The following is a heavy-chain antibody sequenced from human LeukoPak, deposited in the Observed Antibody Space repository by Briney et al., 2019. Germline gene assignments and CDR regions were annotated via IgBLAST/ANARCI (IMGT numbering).Heavy chain of an antibody. CDR2: IKQDRSEK. V-gene: IGHV3-7*01. Sequence: QPGGSLRLSCAASGFTFSNYWMSWVRQAPGKGLEWVANIKQDRSEKYYVDSVKGRFTISRDNAKNSLYLQMNSLRVDDTAVYYCARETVEAFDIWGQGTMVTVSS. CDR1: GFTFSNYW. J-gene: IGHJ3*02. CDR3: ARETVEAFDI. D-gene: IGHD3-3*01.